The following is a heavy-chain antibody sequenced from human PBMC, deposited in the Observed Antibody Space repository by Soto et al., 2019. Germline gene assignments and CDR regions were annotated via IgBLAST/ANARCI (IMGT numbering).Heavy chain of an antibody. CDR3: ARDTTSTVVAYFDF. CDR2: LIPISGAA. D-gene: IGHD2-2*01. Sequence: QVQLVQSGAEVKNPGSSVKVSCKASGGPFSNYVVTCVRQAPGQGLEWMGRLIPISGAANYAQKFQGRVTITADNFTRSDYMELSSLRFEDTGVYYCARDTTSTVVAYFDFRGQGPLVTVSS. J-gene: IGHJ4*01. CDR1: GGPFSNYV. V-gene: IGHV1-69*06.